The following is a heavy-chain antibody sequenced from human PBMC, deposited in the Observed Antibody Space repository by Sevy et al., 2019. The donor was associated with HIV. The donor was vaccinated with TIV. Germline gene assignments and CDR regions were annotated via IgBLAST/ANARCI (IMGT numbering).Heavy chain of an antibody. V-gene: IGHV3-21*04. CDR1: GFTFSSYS. CDR3: ASASPAAAAGDGFDN. J-gene: IGHJ3*02. CDR2: ISSSSSSI. Sequence: GGSLRLSCAASGFTFSSYSMNWVRQAPGKGLEWVSYISSSSSSIYYADSVKGRFTISRDNAKNSLYLQMNSLRDEDTYVSYYASASPAAAAGDGFDNWGQGTMVTVSS. D-gene: IGHD6-13*01.